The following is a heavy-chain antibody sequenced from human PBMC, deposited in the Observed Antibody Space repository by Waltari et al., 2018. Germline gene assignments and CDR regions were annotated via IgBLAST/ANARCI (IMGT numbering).Heavy chain of an antibody. CDR1: GGTFSSYA. V-gene: IGHV1-69*08. D-gene: IGHD2-2*01. J-gene: IGHJ6*02. CDR2: IIPSFGTA. CDR3: ARGPYQLQGDPYYYYYYGMDV. Sequence: QVQLVQSGAAVKKPGSSVKFSCKASGGTFSSYAITWVRQAPGTGLAWMGRIIPSFGTANYAQKFQGRVTITADKSTSTAYMELSSLRAEDTAVDYCARGPYQLQGDPYYYYYYGMDVWGQGTTVTVSS.